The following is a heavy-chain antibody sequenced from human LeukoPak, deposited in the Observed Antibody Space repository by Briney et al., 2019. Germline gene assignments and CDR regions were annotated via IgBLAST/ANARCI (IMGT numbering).Heavy chain of an antibody. D-gene: IGHD6-13*01. Sequence: SVQVSCKASLGTFSRYAISWVRQAPGQGLEWMGGIIPIFGTANYAQKFQGRVTITADESTSRAYMELSSLRSEDTAVYYCASLSKQQLPYYYYYMDVWGKGTTVTISS. J-gene: IGHJ6*03. CDR2: IIPIFGTA. V-gene: IGHV1-69*13. CDR3: ASLSKQQLPYYYYYMDV. CDR1: LGTFSRYA.